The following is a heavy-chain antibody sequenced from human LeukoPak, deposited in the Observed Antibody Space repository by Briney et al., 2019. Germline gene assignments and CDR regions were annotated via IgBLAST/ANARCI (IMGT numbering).Heavy chain of an antibody. J-gene: IGHJ3*02. CDR1: GYTFTSYG. V-gene: IGHV1-18*01. CDR2: ISAYNGNT. Sequence: ASVKVSCKASGYTFTSYGISWVRQAPGHGLEWMGWISAYNGNTNYAQKLQGRVTMTTDTSTSTAYMELRSLRSDDTAVYYCARGGSLLWFGELSPDAFDIWGQGTMVTVSS. D-gene: IGHD3-10*01. CDR3: ARGGSLLWFGELSPDAFDI.